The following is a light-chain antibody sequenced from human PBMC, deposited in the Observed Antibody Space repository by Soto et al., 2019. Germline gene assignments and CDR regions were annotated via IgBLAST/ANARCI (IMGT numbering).Light chain of an antibody. V-gene: IGKV1-5*01. CDR2: DAS. CDR1: QSVNHW. CDR3: QQYSSYWT. Sequence: DIQMTQYPSTLSASVGERVTISCRASQSVNHWLAWYQRKPGKAPKLLIHDASTLESGIPSRFSGSGSGTEFTLTISSLQPDDFATYYCQQYSSYWTFGQGTKVEIK. J-gene: IGKJ1*01.